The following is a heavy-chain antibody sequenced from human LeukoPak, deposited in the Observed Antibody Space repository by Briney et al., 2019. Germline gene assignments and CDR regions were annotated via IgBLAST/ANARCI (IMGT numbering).Heavy chain of an antibody. CDR1: GGSISSGDYY. Sequence: PSETLSLTCTVSGGSISSGDYYWSWIRQPPGKGLEWIGYIYYSGSTYYNPSLKSRVTISVDTSKNQFSLKLSSVAAADTAVYYCARVGYRQQLVLDYWGQGTLVTVSS. J-gene: IGHJ4*02. CDR3: ARVGYRQQLVLDY. V-gene: IGHV4-30-4*08. CDR2: IYYSGST. D-gene: IGHD6-13*01.